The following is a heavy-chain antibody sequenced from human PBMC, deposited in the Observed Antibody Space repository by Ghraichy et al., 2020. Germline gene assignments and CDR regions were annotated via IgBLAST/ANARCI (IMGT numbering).Heavy chain of an antibody. CDR3: TRVVGGYDGQVADY. Sequence: GGSLRLSCTASGFTFGDYAMSWFRQAPGKGLEWVGFIRSKAYGGTTEYAASVKGRFTISRDDSKSIAYLQMNSLKTEDTAVYYCTRVVGGYDGQVADYWGQGTLVTVSS. CDR2: IRSKAYGGTT. CDR1: GFTFGDYA. J-gene: IGHJ4*02. V-gene: IGHV3-49*03. D-gene: IGHD5-12*01.